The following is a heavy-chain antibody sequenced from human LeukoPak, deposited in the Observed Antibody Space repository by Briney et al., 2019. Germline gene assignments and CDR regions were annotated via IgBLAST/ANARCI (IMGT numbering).Heavy chain of an antibody. CDR2: ISGSGGST. Sequence: GGSLRLSCAASGFTFSSYAMSWVRQAPGKGLEWVSAISGSGGSTYYADSVEGRFTISRDNSKNTLYLQMNSLRAEDTAVYYCAKAPIAVRYMDVWGKGPRSPSP. CDR3: AKAPIAVRYMDV. J-gene: IGHJ6*03. D-gene: IGHD6-19*01. CDR1: GFTFSSYA. V-gene: IGHV3-23*01.